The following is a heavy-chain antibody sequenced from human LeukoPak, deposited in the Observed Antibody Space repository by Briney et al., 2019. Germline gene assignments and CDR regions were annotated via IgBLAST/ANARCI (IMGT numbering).Heavy chain of an antibody. CDR3: AKTLGVYSSRWYYFDY. J-gene: IGHJ4*02. Sequence: GGSLRLSCAASGFTFSSYAISWVRQAPGKGLEWVSAISCGGGSTYYADSVNGRFTISRDHSKNTLYLQMNSLRDDDTDVYYCAKTLGVYSSRWYYFDYWGQGHLVTVSS. D-gene: IGHD6-13*01. V-gene: IGHV3-23*01. CDR2: ISCGGGST. CDR1: GFTFSSYA.